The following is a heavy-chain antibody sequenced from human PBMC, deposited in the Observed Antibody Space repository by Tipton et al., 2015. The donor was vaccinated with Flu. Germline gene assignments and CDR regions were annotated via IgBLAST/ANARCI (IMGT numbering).Heavy chain of an antibody. V-gene: IGHV1-69*18. D-gene: IGHD2-2*01. CDR2: IIPIFGTA. Sequence: QLVQSGAEVKKPGSSVKVSCKASGGTFSSYAISWVRQAPGHGLEWMGRIIPIFGTANYAQKFQGRVTITADESTSTAYMELSSLRSEDTAVYYCARGPDIVVVPAAMGWFDPWGQGTLVTVSS. CDR1: GGTFSSYA. J-gene: IGHJ5*02. CDR3: ARGPDIVVVPAAMGWFDP.